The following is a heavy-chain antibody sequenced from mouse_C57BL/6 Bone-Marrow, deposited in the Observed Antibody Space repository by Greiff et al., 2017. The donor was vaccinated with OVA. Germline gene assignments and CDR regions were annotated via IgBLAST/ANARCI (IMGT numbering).Heavy chain of an antibody. J-gene: IGHJ2*01. CDR2: IYPSDSET. V-gene: IGHV1-61*01. Sequence: VQLLQPGADLVRPGSSVKLSCEASGFTFTSYWMDWVKQTPGQGLEWIGNIYPSDSETHYNQKFKDKDTLTVDKSSSTAYLQLSSLKSEDSAVYYWATDFGGRGTTLTVTA. CDR1: GFTFTSYW. CDR3: ATDF.